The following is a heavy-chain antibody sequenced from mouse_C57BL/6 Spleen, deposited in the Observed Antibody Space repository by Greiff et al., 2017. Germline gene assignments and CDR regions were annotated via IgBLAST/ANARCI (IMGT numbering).Heavy chain of an antibody. D-gene: IGHD2-4*01. CDR1: GYTFTSYW. Sequence: PGASVKMSCKASGYTFTSYWITWVKQRPGQGLEWLGDIYPGSGSTNYNEKFKSTATLTVDTSSSTAYMQLSSLTSEDSAVYYCARSRDYYYAMDYWGQGTSVTVSS. J-gene: IGHJ4*01. CDR3: ARSRDYYYAMDY. CDR2: IYPGSGST. V-gene: IGHV1-55*01.